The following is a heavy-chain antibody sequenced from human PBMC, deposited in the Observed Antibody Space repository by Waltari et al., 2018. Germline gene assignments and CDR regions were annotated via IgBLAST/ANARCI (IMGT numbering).Heavy chain of an antibody. V-gene: IGHV4-4*02. Sequence: QLQLQASGPGLVKPSGTLFLLCAVSGDSMSTSDYWSWVRQPPGKGLEWIGQVRGDGKTNYNPSFASRVTMSLDTSTYHFALKLTSATAADTALYYCARDRGRGLYLDTWGQGTLVTVSP. D-gene: IGHD1-1*01. CDR1: GDSMSTSDY. J-gene: IGHJ4*02. CDR3: ARDRGRGLYLDT. CDR2: VRGDGKT.